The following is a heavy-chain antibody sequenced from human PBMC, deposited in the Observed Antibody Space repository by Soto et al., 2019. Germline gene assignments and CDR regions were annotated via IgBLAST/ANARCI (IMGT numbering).Heavy chain of an antibody. CDR3: AREGPLLWFGEYYGMDV. CDR1: GFTFSSYG. CDR2: IWYDGSNK. V-gene: IGHV3-33*01. Sequence: QVQLVESGGGVVQPGWSLRLSCAASGFTFSSYGMHWVRQAPGKGLEWVAVIWYDGSNKYYADSVKGRFTISRDNSKNTLYLQMNSLRAEDTAVYYCAREGPLLWFGEYYGMDVWGQGTTVTVSS. D-gene: IGHD3-10*01. J-gene: IGHJ6*02.